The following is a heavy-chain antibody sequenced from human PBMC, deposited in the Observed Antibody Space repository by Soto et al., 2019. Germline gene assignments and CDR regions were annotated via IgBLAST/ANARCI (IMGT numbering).Heavy chain of an antibody. V-gene: IGHV3-30*03. CDR1: GFTFSSYG. CDR2: ISYDGSNK. Sequence: QVQLVESGGGVVQPGRSLRLSCAASGFTFSSYGMHWVRQAPGKGLEWVAVISYDGSNKYYADSVKGRFTIYRDNSKNTLYLQMNSLGAEDTAVYYCARSPYSVSYLAYFDYWGQGTLVPVSS. J-gene: IGHJ4*02. CDR3: ARSPYSVSYLAYFDY. D-gene: IGHD1-26*01.